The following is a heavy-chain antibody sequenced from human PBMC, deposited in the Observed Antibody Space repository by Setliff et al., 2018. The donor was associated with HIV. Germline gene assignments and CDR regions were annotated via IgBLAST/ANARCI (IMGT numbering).Heavy chain of an antibody. D-gene: IGHD5-18*01. CDR1: GGTFSSHA. CDR3: ARDKGHTPMDY. V-gene: IGHV1-69*10. CDR2: IIPIVDKT. J-gene: IGHJ4*02. Sequence: SVKVSCKASGGTFSSHAINWVRQAPGQGLEWMGGIIPIVDKTNYAQKFQGRVAITADKSTITAYMELRSLRSDDTAVYYCARDKGHTPMDYWGQGTLVTVSS.